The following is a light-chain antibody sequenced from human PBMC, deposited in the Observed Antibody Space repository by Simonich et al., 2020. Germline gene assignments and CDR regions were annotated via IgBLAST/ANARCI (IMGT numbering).Light chain of an antibody. CDR3: CSYAGSSTVV. V-gene: IGLV2-23*01. Sequence: QSALTQPASVSGSPGQSITISCPGTSSDVGSYNLVSWYQQHPGKAPKLMIYEGSKRPSVVSNRFSGSKSGNTASLTISGLQAEDEADYYCCSYAGSSTVVFGGGTKLTVL. CDR2: EGS. J-gene: IGLJ2*01. CDR1: SSDVGSYNL.